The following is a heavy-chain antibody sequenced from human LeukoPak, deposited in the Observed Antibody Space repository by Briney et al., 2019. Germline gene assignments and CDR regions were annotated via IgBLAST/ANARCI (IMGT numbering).Heavy chain of an antibody. V-gene: IGHV4-59*01. CDR1: GGSFSGYY. J-gene: IGHJ6*03. Sequence: PSETLSLTCAVYGGSFSGYYWSWIRQPPGKGLEWIGHIYYSGSTNYNPSLKSRVTISVDTSKNQFSLKLSSVTAADTAVYYCARTTEGGYSYGYFYYYYMDVWGKGTTVTISS. CDR2: IYYSGST. CDR3: ARTTEGGYSYGYFYYYYMDV. D-gene: IGHD5-18*01.